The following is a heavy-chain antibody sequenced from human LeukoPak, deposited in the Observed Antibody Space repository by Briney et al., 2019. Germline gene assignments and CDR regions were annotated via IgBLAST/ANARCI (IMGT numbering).Heavy chain of an antibody. CDR3: ARQDYDFWSGYYDY. V-gene: IGHV4-39*01. CDR2: IYYSGTT. CDR1: GDSVGSSRYY. Sequence: SETLSLTCIVSGDSVGSSRYYWGWIRQPPGRGLEWIGSIYYSGTTFYNPSLKSRVTISVDTSKNQFSMKLTSVTAADTAVYFCARQDYDFWSGYYDYWGQGTLVTVSS. D-gene: IGHD3-3*01. J-gene: IGHJ4*02.